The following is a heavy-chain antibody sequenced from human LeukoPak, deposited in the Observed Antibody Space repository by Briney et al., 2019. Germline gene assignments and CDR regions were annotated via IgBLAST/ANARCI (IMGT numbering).Heavy chain of an antibody. J-gene: IGHJ4*02. CDR2: IYTGGST. Sequence: GGSLSLSCAASGFTVSHNYMTWVGQAAGKGLEWVSFIYTGGSTFYADSVKGRFTISRDNSKNTLYLQMNSLRAGDTAIYYCARGHEALDYWGQGTLVTVSS. V-gene: IGHV3-53*01. CDR1: GFTVSHNY. CDR3: ARGHEALDY.